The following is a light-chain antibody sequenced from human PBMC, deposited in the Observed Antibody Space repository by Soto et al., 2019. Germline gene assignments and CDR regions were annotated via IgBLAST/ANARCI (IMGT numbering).Light chain of an antibody. CDR2: SNN. V-gene: IGLV1-44*01. J-gene: IGLJ2*01. Sequence: QSVLTQPPSASGTPGQRVTISCSGSNSNIGSNTVNWYQQLPGTAPKLLIYSNNQRPSGVPDRFSGSKSGTSASLAISGLQSEDEDDYYCAAWDDSLNGPNVVFGGGTKLTVL. CDR3: AAWDDSLNGPNVV. CDR1: NSNIGSNT.